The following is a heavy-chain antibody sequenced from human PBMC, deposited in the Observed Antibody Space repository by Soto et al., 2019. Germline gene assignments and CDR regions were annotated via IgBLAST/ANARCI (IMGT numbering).Heavy chain of an antibody. J-gene: IGHJ4*02. V-gene: IGHV3-23*01. CDR1: GFTFRNYG. D-gene: IGHD1-26*01. Sequence: GGSLRLSWAASGFTFRNYGMNWVRQAPGKGLEWVSAISGSGGSTYYADSVKGRFTISRDNSKNTLYLQMNSLRAEDTAVYYCATRIVGATMIIDYWGQGTLVTVSS. CDR2: ISGSGGST. CDR3: ATRIVGATMIIDY.